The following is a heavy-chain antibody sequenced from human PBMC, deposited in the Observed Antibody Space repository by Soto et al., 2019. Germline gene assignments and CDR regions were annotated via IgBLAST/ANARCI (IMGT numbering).Heavy chain of an antibody. D-gene: IGHD1-26*01. Sequence: QLQQQESGPGLVKPSETLSLTCTVSGGSISSSSYYWGWIRQPPRKGLEWIGSIYYSGSTYYNPSLKSRVTISVDTSKNQFSLKLSSVTAADTAVYYRARLVFSGAFDIWGQGTMVTVSS. CDR3: ARLVFSGAFDI. J-gene: IGHJ3*02. CDR2: IYYSGST. V-gene: IGHV4-39*01. CDR1: GGSISSSSYY.